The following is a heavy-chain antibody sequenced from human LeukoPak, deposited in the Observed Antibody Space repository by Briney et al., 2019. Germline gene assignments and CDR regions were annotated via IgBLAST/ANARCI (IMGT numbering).Heavy chain of an antibody. Sequence: SETLSLTCTVSGGSISSYYWSWIRQPPGKGLEWIGYIYYSGSTNYNPSLKSRVTISVDTSKNQFSLKLSSVTAADTAVYYCALLPAGATDYWGQGTLVTVSS. V-gene: IGHV4-59*01. CDR1: GGSISSYY. CDR2: IYYSGST. D-gene: IGHD1-26*01. J-gene: IGHJ4*02. CDR3: ALLPAGATDY.